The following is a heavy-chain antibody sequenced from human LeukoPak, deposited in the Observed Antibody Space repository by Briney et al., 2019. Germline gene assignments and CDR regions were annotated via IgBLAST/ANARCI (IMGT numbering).Heavy chain of an antibody. CDR2: IYYSGST. J-gene: IGHJ6*03. CDR1: GDSISSYY. D-gene: IGHD5-12*01. Sequence: SETLSLTCTVSGDSISSYYWSWIRQPPGKGLEWIGYIYYSGSTNCNPSLKSRVTISVDTSKNQFSLKLSSVTAADTAVYYCARLRRNYYYYYMDVWGKGTTVTISS. CDR3: ARLRRNYYYYYMDV. V-gene: IGHV4-59*12.